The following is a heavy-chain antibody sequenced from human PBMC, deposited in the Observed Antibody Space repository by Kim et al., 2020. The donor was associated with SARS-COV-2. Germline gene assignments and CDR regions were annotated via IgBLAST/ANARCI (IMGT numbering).Heavy chain of an antibody. D-gene: IGHD3-16*02. Sequence: GGSLRLSCAASGFTFDDYAMHWVRQAPGKGLEWVSGISWNSCSIGYADSVKGRFTISRDNAKNSLYLQMNSLRAEDTALYYCAKDIGSKYRFRYFDYWGQGTLVTVSS. J-gene: IGHJ4*02. CDR2: ISWNSCSI. CDR3: AKDIGSKYRFRYFDY. V-gene: IGHV3-9*01. CDR1: GFTFDDYA.